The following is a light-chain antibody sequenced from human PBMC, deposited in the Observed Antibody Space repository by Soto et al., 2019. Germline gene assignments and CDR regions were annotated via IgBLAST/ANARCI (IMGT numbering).Light chain of an antibody. CDR2: GAS. Sequence: EIVLTQSPGTLSLSPGERATLSCRASQSINSRYLAWYQQKPGQAPRLLIYGASSRATGIPDRFSGSGSGTDFPLTLSRLEPEDFAVYYCQQFGSSPGFTFGPGTKVDIK. CDR1: QSINSRY. V-gene: IGKV3-20*01. J-gene: IGKJ3*01. CDR3: QQFGSSPGFT.